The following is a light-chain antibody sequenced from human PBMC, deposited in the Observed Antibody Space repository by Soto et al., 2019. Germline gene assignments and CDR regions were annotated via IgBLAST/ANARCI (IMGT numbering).Light chain of an antibody. Sequence: QSALTQPASVSGSPGQSITISCTGTNSDVGFYNYVSWYQQHSGEAPKLVISEVSNRPSGISHRFSGSKSGNTASLTISGLQAEDEADYYCTSYTTTTTRVFGGGTQLTVL. CDR1: NSDVGFYNY. J-gene: IGLJ3*02. CDR3: TSYTTTTTRV. V-gene: IGLV2-14*01. CDR2: EVS.